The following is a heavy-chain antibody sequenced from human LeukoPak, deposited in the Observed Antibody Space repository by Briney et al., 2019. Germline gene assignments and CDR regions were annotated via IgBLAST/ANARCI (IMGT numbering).Heavy chain of an antibody. CDR2: INPSGGST. J-gene: IGHJ3*02. Sequence: ASVKVSCKASGYTFTCYYMHWVRQAPGQGLEWMGIINPSGGSTSYAQKFQGRVTMTEDTSTDTAYMELSSLRSEDTAVYYCATALKMELDDAFDIWGQGTMVTVSS. D-gene: IGHD3-10*01. CDR1: GYTFTCYY. V-gene: IGHV1-46*01. CDR3: ATALKMELDDAFDI.